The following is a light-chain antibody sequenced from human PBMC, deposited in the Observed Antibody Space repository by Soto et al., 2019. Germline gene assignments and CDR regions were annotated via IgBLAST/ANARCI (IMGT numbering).Light chain of an antibody. Sequence: EIVLTQSPATLSLSPGERATLSCRASQSVSSYLAWYQQKPGQAPRLLIYDASNRATGIPARFSGSGSGTDLTLTISSLEPEDFAVYSCQKRSNSPPLFTFGPGTKVDIK. CDR2: DAS. V-gene: IGKV3-11*01. J-gene: IGKJ3*01. CDR3: QKRSNSPPLFT. CDR1: QSVSSY.